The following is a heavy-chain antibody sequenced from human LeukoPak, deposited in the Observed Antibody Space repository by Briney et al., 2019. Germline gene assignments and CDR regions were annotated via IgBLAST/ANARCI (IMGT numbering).Heavy chain of an antibody. CDR1: GGSISSYY. V-gene: IGHV4-59*01. J-gene: IGHJ3*02. Sequence: PSETLSLTCTVSGGSISSYYWSWIRQPPGKGLEWIGYIYYSGSTNYNPSLKSRVTISVDTSKDQFSLKLSSVTAADTAVYYCARDRGDGYGAFDIWGQGTMVTVSS. D-gene: IGHD5-12*01. CDR2: IYYSGST. CDR3: ARDRGDGYGAFDI.